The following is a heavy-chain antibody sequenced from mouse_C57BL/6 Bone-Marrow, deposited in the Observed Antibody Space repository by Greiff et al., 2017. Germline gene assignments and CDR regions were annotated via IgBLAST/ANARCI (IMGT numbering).Heavy chain of an antibody. CDR1: GFTFSDYY. Sequence: EVKVEESGGGLVQPGGSLKLSCAASGFTFSDYYMYWVRQTPEKRLEWVAYISNGGGSTYYPDTVKGRFTISRDNAKNTLYLQMSRLKSEDTAMYYCARLGYYGSSYVYFDYWGQGTTLTVSS. V-gene: IGHV5-12*01. J-gene: IGHJ2*01. CDR2: ISNGGGST. CDR3: ARLGYYGSSYVYFDY. D-gene: IGHD1-1*01.